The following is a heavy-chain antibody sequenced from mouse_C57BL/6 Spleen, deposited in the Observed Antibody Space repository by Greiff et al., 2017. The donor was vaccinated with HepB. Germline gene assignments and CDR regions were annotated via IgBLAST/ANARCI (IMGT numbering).Heavy chain of an antibody. V-gene: IGHV3-6*01. J-gene: IGHJ2*01. Sequence: EVQLQESGPGLVKPSQSLSLTCSVTGYSITSGYYWNWIRQFPGNKLEWMGYISYDGSNNYNPSLKNRISITRDTSKNQFFLKLNSVTTEDTATYYCARGSYYDYDRGYFDYWGQGTTLTVSS. CDR2: ISYDGSN. CDR3: ARGSYYDYDRGYFDY. CDR1: GYSITSGYY. D-gene: IGHD2-4*01.